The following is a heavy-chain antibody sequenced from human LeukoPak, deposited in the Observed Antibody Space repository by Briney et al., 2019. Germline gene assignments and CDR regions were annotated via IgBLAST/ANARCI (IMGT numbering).Heavy chain of an antibody. CDR3: ARGRMVYAIDWFDP. V-gene: IGHV1-8*01. CDR2: MNPNSGNT. J-gene: IGHJ5*02. Sequence: ASVKVSCKASGYTFTSYDINWVRQATGQGLEWMGWMNPNSGNTGYAQKFQGGVTMTRNTSISTAYMELSSLRSEDTAVYYCARGRMVYAIDWFDPWGQGTLVTVSS. D-gene: IGHD2-8*01. CDR1: GYTFTSYD.